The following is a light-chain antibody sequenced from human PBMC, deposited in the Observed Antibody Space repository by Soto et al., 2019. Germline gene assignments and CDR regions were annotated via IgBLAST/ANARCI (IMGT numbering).Light chain of an antibody. CDR2: QDS. V-gene: IGLV3-1*01. Sequence: SYELTQPPSVSVSPGQTASITCSGDKLGDKYACWYRQKPGQSPVLVIYQDSKRPSGIPERFSGSNSGNTATLTISGTQAMDEADYYCQAWDSSTAHVVFGGGTKVTVL. CDR1: KLGDKY. J-gene: IGLJ2*01. CDR3: QAWDSSTAHVV.